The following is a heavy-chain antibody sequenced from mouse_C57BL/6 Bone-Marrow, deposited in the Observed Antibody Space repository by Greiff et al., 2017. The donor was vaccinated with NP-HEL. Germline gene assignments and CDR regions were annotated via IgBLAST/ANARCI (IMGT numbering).Heavy chain of an antibody. V-gene: IGHV1-81*01. D-gene: IGHD2-4*01. CDR3: ARGGLCWFAY. Sequence: VKLQESGAELARPGASVKLSCKASGYTFTSYGISWVKQRTGQGLEWIGEIYPRSGNTYYNEKFKGKATLTADKSSSTAYMELRSLTSEDSAVYFCARGGLCWFAYWGQGTLVTVSA. J-gene: IGHJ3*01. CDR1: GYTFTSYG. CDR2: IYPRSGNT.